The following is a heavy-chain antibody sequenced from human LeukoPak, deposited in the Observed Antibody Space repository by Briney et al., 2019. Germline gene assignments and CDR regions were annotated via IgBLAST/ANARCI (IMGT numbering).Heavy chain of an antibody. Sequence: PSETLSLTCTVSGGSISSYYWSWIRQPPGKGLEWIGYIYYSGSTNYNPSLKSRVTISVDTSKNQFSLKLSSVTAADTAVYYCARRRNSGYDLWGQGTLVTVSS. V-gene: IGHV4-59*08. CDR1: GGSISSYY. D-gene: IGHD5-12*01. CDR2: IYYSGST. J-gene: IGHJ4*02. CDR3: ARRRNSGYDL.